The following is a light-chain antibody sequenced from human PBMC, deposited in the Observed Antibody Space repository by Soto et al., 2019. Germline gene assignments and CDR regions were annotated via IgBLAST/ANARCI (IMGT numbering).Light chain of an antibody. V-gene: IGLV1-51*01. CDR3: GTWECSLSAGNVV. J-gene: IGLJ2*01. CDR2: DNN. Sequence: QSVLTQPPSVSAAPGQKVTISCSGSSSNIGNNYVSWYQQLPGTAPKLLIYDNNKRPSGIPVRFSVSKSGTSATLGITGLQTGDEADYYCGTWECSLSAGNVVFGGGTKLTVL. CDR1: SSNIGNNY.